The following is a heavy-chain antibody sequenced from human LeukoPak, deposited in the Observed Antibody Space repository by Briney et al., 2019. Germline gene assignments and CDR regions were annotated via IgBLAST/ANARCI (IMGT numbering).Heavy chain of an antibody. J-gene: IGHJ5*02. D-gene: IGHD6-13*01. V-gene: IGHV3-23*01. CDR2: IIDSGGST. CDR1: GFTFGSYA. CDR3: AKGYNSTWQRGQRFFDP. Sequence: PGGSLRLSCAASGFTFGSYAMSWVRQAPGKGLEWVSAIIDSGGSTYYADSVRGRFTISRDNSKNTLYLQMNSLRAEDTAVYYCAKGYNSTWQRGQRFFDPWGQGTLVTVSS.